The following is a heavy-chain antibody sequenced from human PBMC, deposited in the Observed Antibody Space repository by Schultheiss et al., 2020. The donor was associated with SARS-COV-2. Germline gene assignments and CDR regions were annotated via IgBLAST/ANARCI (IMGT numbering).Heavy chain of an antibody. Sequence: GGSLRLSCAVSGFSFSDYYMSWVRQAPGKGLEWISDINSSGNTKYYADSVKGRFTISRDNAKNSLFLQMNRLREDDTAVYFCARGHFHFIYWGQGALVTVSS. CDR2: INSSGNTK. D-gene: IGHD2/OR15-2a*01. CDR1: GFSFSDYY. V-gene: IGHV3-11*01. CDR3: ARGHFHFIY. J-gene: IGHJ4*02.